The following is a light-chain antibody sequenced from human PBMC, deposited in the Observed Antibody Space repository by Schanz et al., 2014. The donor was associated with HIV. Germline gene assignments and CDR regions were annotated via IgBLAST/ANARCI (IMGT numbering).Light chain of an antibody. CDR1: QSVSTY. V-gene: IGKV3-20*01. CDR2: GAS. CDR3: QQYGSLPWT. Sequence: EIVLTQSPVTLSLSPGERATLSCRASQSVSTYLAWYQQKPGQSPRLLIYGASKRATGIPPRFSGSGSGTDFTLTIRRVEPEDYAVYYCQQYGSLPWTFGQGTKVEVK. J-gene: IGKJ1*01.